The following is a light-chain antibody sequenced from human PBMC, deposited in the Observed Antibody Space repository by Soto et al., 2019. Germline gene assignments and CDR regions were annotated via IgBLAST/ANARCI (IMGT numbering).Light chain of an antibody. J-gene: IGLJ1*01. V-gene: IGLV2-14*01. CDR1: NSDVGGYNF. Sequence: QSVLTQPASVSGSPRQSITIACTGTNSDVGGYNFVSWYQQHPNQSPKLMIYEVTKRPSGVSTRFSGSKSANTASLTISGLRAEDEADYYCSSYKSTNTYVFGTGTKVTVL. CDR2: EVT. CDR3: SSYKSTNTYV.